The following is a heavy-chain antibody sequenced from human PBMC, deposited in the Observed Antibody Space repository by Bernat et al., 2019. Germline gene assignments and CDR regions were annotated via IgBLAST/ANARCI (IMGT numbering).Heavy chain of an antibody. Sequence: QVQLVQSGAEVKKPGSSVKVSCKASGGTFSSYAISWVRQAPGQGREWMGRINPILGIANDARKFQGRVTITADKSTSTAYIELSSLRSKDTAVYYCAGGALSNYGGNSGSADYWGQGTLVTVSS. D-gene: IGHD4-23*01. J-gene: IGHJ4*02. CDR2: INPILGIA. CDR1: GGTFSSYA. CDR3: AGGALSNYGGNSGSADY. V-gene: IGHV1-69*04.